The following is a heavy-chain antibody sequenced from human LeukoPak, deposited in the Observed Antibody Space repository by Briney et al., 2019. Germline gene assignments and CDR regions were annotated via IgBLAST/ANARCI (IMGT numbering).Heavy chain of an antibody. Sequence: PLETLSLTCTVSGGSISSGAYYWSWLRQHPGTGLEWIGDIYYRGNTRYNPSLKSRVSLSVDTSRNLFYLTLTSVTAADTAVYYCAGYSGYLAAFDVWGQGTMVSFSS. V-gene: IGHV4-31*03. D-gene: IGHD5-12*01. J-gene: IGHJ3*01. CDR3: AGYSGYLAAFDV. CDR1: GGSISSGAYY. CDR2: IYYRGNT.